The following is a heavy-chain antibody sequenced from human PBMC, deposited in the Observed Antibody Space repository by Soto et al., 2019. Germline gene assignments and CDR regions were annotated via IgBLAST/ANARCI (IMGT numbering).Heavy chain of an antibody. CDR3: ASRNLADCSGTSCLYYFDY. Sequence: EVQLVESGGGLVQPGGSLRLSCAASGFTFSGFTMNWVRQAPGRGLEWVSYISRRGETIYYAGSVKGRFTISRDNAENSLYLQMNSLRDEDTAVYYCASRNLADCSGTSCLYYFDYWGQGTLVTVSS. J-gene: IGHJ4*02. CDR1: GFTFSGFT. V-gene: IGHV3-48*02. CDR2: ISRRGETI. D-gene: IGHD2-2*01.